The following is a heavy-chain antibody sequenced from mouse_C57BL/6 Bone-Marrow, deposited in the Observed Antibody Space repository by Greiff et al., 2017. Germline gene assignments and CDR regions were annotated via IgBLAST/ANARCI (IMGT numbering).Heavy chain of an antibody. J-gene: IGHJ4*01. CDR3: ARGGYYGSSAMDY. Sequence: EVQLVESGGGLVKPGGSLKLSCAASGFTFSSYAMSWVRQTPEKRLEWVATISDGGSYTYYPDNVKGRFTISRDNAKNNLYLQMSHLKSEDTAMYYCARGGYYGSSAMDYWGQGTSVTVSS. CDR2: ISDGGSYT. V-gene: IGHV5-4*01. CDR1: GFTFSSYA. D-gene: IGHD1-1*01.